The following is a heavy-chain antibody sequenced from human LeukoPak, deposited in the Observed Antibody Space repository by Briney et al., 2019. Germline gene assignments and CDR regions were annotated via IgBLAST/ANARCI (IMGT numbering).Heavy chain of an antibody. D-gene: IGHD6-19*01. J-gene: IGHJ4*02. CDR3: ARVPAFGGWYVDFDY. CDR2: INPNSGGT. V-gene: IGHV1-2*02. CDR1: GYTFTGYY. Sequence: ASVKVSCKASGYTFTGYYMHWVRQAPGQGLEWMGWINPNSGGTNYAQKFQGRFTMTRDTSISTAYMELSRLRSDDTAVYYCARVPAFGGWYVDFDYWGQGTLVTVSS.